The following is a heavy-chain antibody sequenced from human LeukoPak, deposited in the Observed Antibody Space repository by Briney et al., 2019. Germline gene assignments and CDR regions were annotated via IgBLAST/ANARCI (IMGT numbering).Heavy chain of an antibody. CDR1: GFTFSSYA. D-gene: IGHD6-19*01. Sequence: GGSLRLSCAASGFTFSSYAMHWVRQAPGKGLEWVAVISYDGSNKYYADSVKGRFTISGDNSKNTLYLQMNSLRAEDTAVYYCARDPAFGSGCFDYWGQGTLVTVSS. J-gene: IGHJ4*02. V-gene: IGHV3-30-3*01. CDR2: ISYDGSNK. CDR3: ARDPAFGSGCFDY.